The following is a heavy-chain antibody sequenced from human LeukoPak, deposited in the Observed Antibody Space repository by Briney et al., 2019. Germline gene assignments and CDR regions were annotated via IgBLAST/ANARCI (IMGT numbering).Heavy chain of an antibody. CDR3: ARYGRSSLYGVDV. J-gene: IGHJ6*02. D-gene: IGHD3-10*01. Sequence: GESLKISCKGSGYSFTNYWIGWVRQMPGRGLEWMGSIYVGDFDTRYSPSFQGQVTISVDKSISTAYLEWNNLMASDTAIYYCARYGRSSLYGVDVWGQGTTVTVSS. CDR2: IYVGDFDT. CDR1: GYSFTNYW. V-gene: IGHV5-51*01.